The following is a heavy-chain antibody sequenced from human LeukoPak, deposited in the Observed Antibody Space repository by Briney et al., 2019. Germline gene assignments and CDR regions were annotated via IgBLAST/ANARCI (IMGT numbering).Heavy chain of an antibody. J-gene: IGHJ4*02. CDR3: VRDRGTGTWYLDY. CDR1: GFTFSSYG. CDR2: IWFDGSNK. Sequence: GRSLRLSCSAVGFTFSSYGMHWARQAPGKGLEWVAVIWFDGSNKYYADSVKGRFTISRDNSKNTLYLQMNSLRAEDTALYYCVRDRGTGTWYLDYWGQGSLVTVSS. V-gene: IGHV3-33*01. D-gene: IGHD1-7*01.